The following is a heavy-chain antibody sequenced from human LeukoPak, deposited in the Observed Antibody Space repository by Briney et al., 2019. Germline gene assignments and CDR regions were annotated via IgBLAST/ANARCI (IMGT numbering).Heavy chain of an antibody. CDR3: ARGRYCSSTSCYFDY. CDR2: IKQDGSEK. Sequence: PGGSLRLSCAASGFTFSSYWMSWVRQAPGKGLEWVANIKQDGSEKYYVDSVKGRFTISRDNAKTSLYLQMNSLRAEDTAVYYCARGRYCSSTSCYFDYWGQGTLVTVSS. CDR1: GFTFSSYW. J-gene: IGHJ4*02. V-gene: IGHV3-7*01. D-gene: IGHD2-2*01.